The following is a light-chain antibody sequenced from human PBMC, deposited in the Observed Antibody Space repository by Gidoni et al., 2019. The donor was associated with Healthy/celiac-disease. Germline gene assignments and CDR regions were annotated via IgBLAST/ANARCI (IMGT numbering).Light chain of an antibody. J-gene: IGLJ2*01. CDR1: SSDVGSYNL. V-gene: IGLV2-23*03. CDR3: CSYAGSSTFHVV. CDR2: EGS. Sequence: QSALTQPASVSGSPGQSITISCTGTSSDVGSYNLVSWYQQHSGKAPKLMLYEGSKRPSGVSNRFSGSKSGNTASLTISGLQAEDEADYYCCSYAGSSTFHVVFGGGTKLTVL.